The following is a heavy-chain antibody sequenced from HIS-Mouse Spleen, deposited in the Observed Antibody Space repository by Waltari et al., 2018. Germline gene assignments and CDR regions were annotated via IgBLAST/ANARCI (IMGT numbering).Heavy chain of an antibody. CDR2: ISYDGGNK. J-gene: IGHJ4*02. Sequence: QVQLVESGGGVVQPGRSLRLSCAASGFTFSSYAMHWVRQAPGKGLEWGAVISYDGGNKSYADSVKGRFTISRDNSKNTLYLQMNSLRAEDTAVYYCARGLNTARPSHFDYWGQGTLVTVSS. D-gene: IGHD6-6*01. CDR1: GFTFSSYA. CDR3: ARGLNTARPSHFDY. V-gene: IGHV3-30-3*01.